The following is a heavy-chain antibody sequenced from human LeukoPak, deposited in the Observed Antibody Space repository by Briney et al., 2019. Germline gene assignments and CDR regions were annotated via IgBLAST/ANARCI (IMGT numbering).Heavy chain of an antibody. D-gene: IGHD6-19*01. CDR3: ARDSVAVAGMVWFDP. J-gene: IGHJ5*02. Sequence: SETLSLTCTVSGGSISSYYWSWIRQPAGKGLEWIGRIYTSGSTNYNPSLKSRVTMSVDTSKNQFSLKLSSVTAADTAVYYCARDSVAVAGMVWFDPWGQGTLVTVSS. CDR2: IYTSGST. CDR1: GGSISSYY. V-gene: IGHV4-4*07.